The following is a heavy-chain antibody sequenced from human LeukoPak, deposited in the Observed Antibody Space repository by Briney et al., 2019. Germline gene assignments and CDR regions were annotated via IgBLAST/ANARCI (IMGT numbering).Heavy chain of an antibody. J-gene: IGHJ3*02. CDR2: INHSGST. CDR3: ARDYYDSSGDAFDI. CDR1: GYSISSGYY. Sequence: SETLSLTCAVSGYSISSGYYWGWIRQPPGKGLEWIGEINHSGSTNYNPSLKSRVTISVDTSKNQFSLKLSSVTAADTAVYYCARDYYDSSGDAFDIWGQGTMVTVSS. V-gene: IGHV4-38-2*02. D-gene: IGHD3-22*01.